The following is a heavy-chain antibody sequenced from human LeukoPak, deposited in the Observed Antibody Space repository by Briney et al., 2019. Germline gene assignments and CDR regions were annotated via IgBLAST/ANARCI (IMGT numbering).Heavy chain of an antibody. D-gene: IGHD6-19*01. V-gene: IGHV3-30*18. CDR3: AKDSVLTGYSSGWYSENWFDP. CDR2: ISYDGSNK. CDR1: GFTFSSYG. Sequence: AGSLRLSCAASGFTFSSYGMHWVRQAPGKGLEWVGVISYDGSNKYYADSVKGRFTISRDNSKNTLYLQMNSLRAEDTAVYYCAKDSVLTGYSSGWYSENWFDPWGQGTLVTVSS. J-gene: IGHJ5*02.